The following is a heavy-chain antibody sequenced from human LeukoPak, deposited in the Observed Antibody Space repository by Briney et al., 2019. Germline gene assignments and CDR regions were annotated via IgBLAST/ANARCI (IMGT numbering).Heavy chain of an antibody. Sequence: ASVKVSCKASGYTFTTYSMHWVRQAPGQGLEWLGVINPTGGSTTYAQKFQGRVTMTGDTSTSTVYMELSSLRSEDTAVYYCARGGTRYSSSDGIDYWGQGTLVTVSS. D-gene: IGHD6-13*01. J-gene: IGHJ4*02. V-gene: IGHV1-46*01. CDR3: ARGGTRYSSSDGIDY. CDR2: INPTGGST. CDR1: GYTFTTYS.